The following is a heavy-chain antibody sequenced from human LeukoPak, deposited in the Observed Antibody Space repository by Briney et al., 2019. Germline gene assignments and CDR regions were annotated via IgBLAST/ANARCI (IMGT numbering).Heavy chain of an antibody. V-gene: IGHV4-34*01. D-gene: IGHD1-1*01. CDR3: AGRADDVVFDY. CDR1: GVSFSGYY. J-gene: IGHJ4*02. CDR2: INHSGST. Sequence: KTSETLSLTCAVYGVSFSGYYWSRIRQPPGKGLEWIGEINHSGSTNYNPSLKSRVTISVDTSKNQFSLKLSYMPAADTTVYYCAGRADDVVFDYWGQGTLVTVSS.